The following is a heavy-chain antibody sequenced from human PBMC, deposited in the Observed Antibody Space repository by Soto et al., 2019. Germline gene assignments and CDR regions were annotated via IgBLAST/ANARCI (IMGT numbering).Heavy chain of an antibody. CDR3: ARGGRYYDSSGSGY. D-gene: IGHD3-22*01. Sequence: QVQLVESGGGVVQPGRSLRLSCAASGFTFSSYGMHWVRQAPGKGLEWVAVIWYDGSNKYYADSVKGRFTISRDNSKNTLYLQMNSLRAEDTAVYYCARGGRYYDSSGSGYWGQGTLVTVSS. CDR1: GFTFSSYG. V-gene: IGHV3-33*01. J-gene: IGHJ4*02. CDR2: IWYDGSNK.